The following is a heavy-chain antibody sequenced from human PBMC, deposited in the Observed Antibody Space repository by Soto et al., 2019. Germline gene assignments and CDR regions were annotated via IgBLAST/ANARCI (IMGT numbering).Heavy chain of an antibody. Sequence: QVQLVQSGAEVKKPGSSVKVSCKASGGTFSSYAISWVRQAPGQGLEWMGGIIPIFGTANYAQKFQGRVTSTAAESTSTDYMELSSLRSEDTAVYYCARARGAAAGSGWFDPWGQGTLVTVSS. D-gene: IGHD6-13*01. CDR3: ARARGAAAGSGWFDP. V-gene: IGHV1-69*12. CDR2: IIPIFGTA. J-gene: IGHJ5*02. CDR1: GGTFSSYA.